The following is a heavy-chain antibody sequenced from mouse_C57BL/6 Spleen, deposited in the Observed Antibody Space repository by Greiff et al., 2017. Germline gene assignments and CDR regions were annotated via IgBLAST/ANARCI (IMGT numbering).Heavy chain of an antibody. Sequence: VQLKESGPELVKPGASVKIPCKASGYTFTDYNMDWVKQSHGKSLEWIGDINPNNGGTIYNQKFKGKATLTVDKSSSTAYMELRSLTSEDTAVYYCARGHYGSSPYFDYWGQGTTLTVSS. D-gene: IGHD1-1*01. V-gene: IGHV1-18*01. CDR3: ARGHYGSSPYFDY. CDR2: INPNNGGT. CDR1: GYTFTDYN. J-gene: IGHJ2*01.